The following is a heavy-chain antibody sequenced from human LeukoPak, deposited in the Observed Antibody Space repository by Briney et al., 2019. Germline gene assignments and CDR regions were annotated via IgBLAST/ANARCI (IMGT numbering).Heavy chain of an antibody. D-gene: IGHD3-22*01. CDR1: GFTFNTFS. CDR2: ISSSTI. CDR3: ARTSDTSGRLYWYFDL. V-gene: IGHV3-48*01. Sequence: GGSLRLSCAASGFTFNTFSMNWVRQAPGKGLEWVSYISSSTIYYADSVKGRFTISRDNAKNSLYLQMNSLRAEDTAVYYCARTSDTSGRLYWYFDLWGRGTLVTVSS. J-gene: IGHJ2*01.